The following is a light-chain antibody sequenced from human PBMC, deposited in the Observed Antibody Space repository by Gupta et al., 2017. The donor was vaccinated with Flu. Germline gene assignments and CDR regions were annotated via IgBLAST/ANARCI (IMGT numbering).Light chain of an antibody. Sequence: ITISCSGTSSDIGGYEYVYWYQQHPGKAPKLLICGVSHRPAGSSDRFSGSKSGNTASLTISGLQAEDEADYYCSSCINDDTVVVFGGGTKLTVL. CDR1: SSDIGGYEY. CDR2: GVS. J-gene: IGLJ2*01. V-gene: IGLV2-14*03. CDR3: SSCINDDTVVV.